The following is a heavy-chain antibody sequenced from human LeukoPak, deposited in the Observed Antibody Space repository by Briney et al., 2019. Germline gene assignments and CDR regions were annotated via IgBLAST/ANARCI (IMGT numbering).Heavy chain of an antibody. J-gene: IGHJ4*02. V-gene: IGHV3-43*01. Sequence: GGSLRLSCAASGFTFDDYSMHWVRQAPGKGLEWVSLITWDGTRTYYADSVKGRFSISRDNSRNSLYLQMNSLRTEDTALYYCTKETTMIVGGQYFDYWGQGTLVTVSS. D-gene: IGHD3-22*01. CDR1: GFTFDDYS. CDR2: ITWDGTRT. CDR3: TKETTMIVGGQYFDY.